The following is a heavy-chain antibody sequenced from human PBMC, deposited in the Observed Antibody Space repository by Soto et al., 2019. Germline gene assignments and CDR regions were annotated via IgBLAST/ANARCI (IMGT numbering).Heavy chain of an antibody. V-gene: IGHV3-30-3*01. CDR1: GFAFSSYA. CDR2: ISYDGSNK. J-gene: IGHJ4*02. CDR3: AREEAGGHYGLGSYGY. D-gene: IGHD3-10*01. Sequence: QVQLVESGGGVVQPGRSLRLSCAASGFAFSSYAMHWVRQAPGKGLEWVAVISYDGSNKYYADSVKGRFTISRDNSKNTLYLQMNSLRAEDTAVYYCAREEAGGHYGLGSYGYWGQGTLVTVSS.